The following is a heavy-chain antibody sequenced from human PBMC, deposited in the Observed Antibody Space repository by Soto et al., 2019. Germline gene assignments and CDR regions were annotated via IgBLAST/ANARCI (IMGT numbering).Heavy chain of an antibody. J-gene: IGHJ6*03. D-gene: IGHD2-15*01. CDR1: GFTFSSYG. CDR3: ARDKSPYCSGGSCYLARYYYYYMDV. V-gene: IGHV3-33*01. CDR2: IWYDGSNK. Sequence: AGGSLRLSCAASGFTFSSYGMHWVRQAPGKGLEWVAVIWYDGSNKYYADSVKGRFTISRDNSKNTLYLQMNSLRAEDTAVYYCARDKSPYCSGGSCYLARYYYYYMDVWGKGTTVTVSS.